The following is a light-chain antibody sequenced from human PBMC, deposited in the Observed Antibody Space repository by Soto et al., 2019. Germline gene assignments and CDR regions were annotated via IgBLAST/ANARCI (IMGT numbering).Light chain of an antibody. V-gene: IGKV3-15*01. J-gene: IGKJ4*01. CDR2: RTS. CDR3: QQYYNGPRAT. Sequence: IVMTQSPASLSVPHGERATLCCRASQSISSNLAWYQQKPGQAPRLLMFRTSSRATGFPARFSGSGSGTEFNLTISSLQSEDFGVYYCQQYYNGPRATFGEGTKVDIK. CDR1: QSISSN.